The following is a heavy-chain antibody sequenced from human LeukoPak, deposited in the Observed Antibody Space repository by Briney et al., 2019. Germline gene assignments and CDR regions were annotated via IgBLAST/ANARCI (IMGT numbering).Heavy chain of an antibody. D-gene: IGHD6-6*01. Sequence: SXXGXGYXXTXYWIGWVRQLPGKGLEGMGIIYPGDSDTRYSPSFQGQVTISADKSISTAYLQWSSLKASDTAMYYCAISSSSGFDYWGQGTLVTVSS. J-gene: IGHJ4*02. CDR3: AISSSSGFDY. CDR1: GYXXTXYW. CDR2: IYPGDSDT. V-gene: IGHV5-51*01.